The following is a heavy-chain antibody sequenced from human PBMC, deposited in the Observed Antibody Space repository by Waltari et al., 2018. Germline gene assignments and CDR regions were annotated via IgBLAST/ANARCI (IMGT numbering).Heavy chain of an antibody. V-gene: IGHV4-39*01. D-gene: IGHD2-15*01. Sequence: QLQLQESGPGLVKPSETLSLTCTVSGGSISSSSYYWGWIRQPPGEGLEWIGSSYYSWSTHHHPPLKSRVTNSVDTSKNQFSLKLSSVTAADTAVYYCARHSSVVIRSTSAMNWFDPWGQGTLVTVSS. J-gene: IGHJ5*02. CDR2: SYYSWST. CDR1: GGSISSSSYY. CDR3: ARHSSVVIRSTSAMNWFDP.